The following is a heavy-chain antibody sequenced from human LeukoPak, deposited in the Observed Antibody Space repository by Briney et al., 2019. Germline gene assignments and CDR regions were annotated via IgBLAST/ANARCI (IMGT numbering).Heavy chain of an antibody. D-gene: IGHD1-26*01. J-gene: IGHJ5*02. CDR2: ISAYNGNT. CDR1: GYTFTSYG. CDR3: ARSHSGATRTVGYNWFDP. V-gene: IGHV1-18*01. Sequence: GASVKVSCKASGYTFTSYGISWVRQAPGQGLEWMGWISAYNGNTNYAQKFQGRVTMTRDTSISTAYMELSRLRSDDTAVYYCARSHSGATRTVGYNWFDPWGQGTLVTVSS.